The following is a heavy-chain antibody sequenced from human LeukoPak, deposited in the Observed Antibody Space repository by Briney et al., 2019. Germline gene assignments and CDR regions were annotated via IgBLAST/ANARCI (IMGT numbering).Heavy chain of an antibody. CDR1: GFTFSSYG. D-gene: IGHD3-10*01. CDR2: IWYDGSNT. Sequence: PGGSLRFSCAASGFTFSSYGMHWVRQAPGKGLEWVAVIWYDGSNTYYADSVKGRFTISRDNAKNSLYLQMNSLRAEDTAVYYCARDFREAREWGQGTLATVSS. J-gene: IGHJ4*02. V-gene: IGHV3-33*01. CDR3: ARDFREARE.